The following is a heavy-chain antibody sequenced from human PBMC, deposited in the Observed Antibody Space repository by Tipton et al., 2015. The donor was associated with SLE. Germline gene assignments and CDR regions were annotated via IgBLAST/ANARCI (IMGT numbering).Heavy chain of an antibody. CDR3: ARSPPVITTTINWFDP. D-gene: IGHD2/OR15-2a*01. CDR2: VYHSGST. Sequence: GLVKPSETLSLTCTVSGDSISSSNYYWGWIRQPPGKGLEWIGYVYHSGSTNYNPSLESRVTISVDSSKNQFSLRLKSVTAADTAVYYCARSPPVITTTINWFDPWGQGTLVTVSS. V-gene: IGHV4-61*05. CDR1: GDSISSSNYY. J-gene: IGHJ5*02.